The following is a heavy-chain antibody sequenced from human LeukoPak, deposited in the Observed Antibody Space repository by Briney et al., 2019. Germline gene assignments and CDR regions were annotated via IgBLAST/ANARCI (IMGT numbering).Heavy chain of an antibody. D-gene: IGHD3-3*01. J-gene: IGHJ4*02. V-gene: IGHV3-23*01. CDR3: AKDPRPYYDVPVGY. CDR2: IRSSGGTT. Sequence: VGTLRLSCVASGFMFCDYAMSWVRYARAKGMDWVSSIRSSGGTTFYAESVKGRFTISRDLFKKTVHLEMKAMRAEDMAVYYCAKDPRPYYDVPVGYWGQGTLVSV. CDR1: GFMFCDYA.